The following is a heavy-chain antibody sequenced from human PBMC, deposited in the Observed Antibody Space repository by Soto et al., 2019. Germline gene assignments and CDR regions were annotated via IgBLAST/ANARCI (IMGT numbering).Heavy chain of an antibody. D-gene: IGHD5-12*01. Sequence: QVQLQESGPGLVKPSQTLSLTCTVSGGSISSGGYYWSWIRQHPGKGLEWIGYIYYSGSTYYNRSLKSRVTMSVDTSENQFSLRLSSVTAADTAVYYCARKDSGYGDYMDVWGKGTTVTVSS. J-gene: IGHJ6*03. CDR1: GGSISSGGYY. V-gene: IGHV4-31*03. CDR2: IYYSGST. CDR3: ARKDSGYGDYMDV.